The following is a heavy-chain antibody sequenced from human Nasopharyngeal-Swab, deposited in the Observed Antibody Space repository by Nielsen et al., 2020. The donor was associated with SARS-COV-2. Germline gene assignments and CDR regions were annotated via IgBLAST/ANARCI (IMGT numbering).Heavy chain of an antibody. J-gene: IGHJ6*02. V-gene: IGHV4-59*01. Sequence: SETLSLTCTVSGGSISSYYWSWIRQPPGKGLEWIGYIYYSVSTNYNPSLKSRVTISVDTSKNQFSLKLSSVTAADTAVYYCARHGADCTNGVCQTYFYFRMDVWGQGTTVSVSS. D-gene: IGHD2-8*01. CDR1: GGSISSYY. CDR3: ARHGADCTNGVCQTYFYFRMDV. CDR2: IYYSVST.